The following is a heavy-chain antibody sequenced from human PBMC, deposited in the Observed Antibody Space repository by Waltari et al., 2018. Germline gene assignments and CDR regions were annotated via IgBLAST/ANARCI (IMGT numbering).Heavy chain of an antibody. CDR2: IVPDVGTA. CDR1: GGIFSSYA. D-gene: IGHD2-21*01. J-gene: IGHJ3*02. Sequence: QVQLVQSGAEVKKPGPSVKVSCKASGGIFSSYAVSWVRQATGQGLEWMGGIVPDVGTANYAQKYQCRVTLTADEPTSTAYMELSSLRSLDTAVYYCARYTVGGRDCCVAFDIWGQGTMVSVSS. V-gene: IGHV1-69*13. CDR3: ARYTVGGRDCCVAFDI.